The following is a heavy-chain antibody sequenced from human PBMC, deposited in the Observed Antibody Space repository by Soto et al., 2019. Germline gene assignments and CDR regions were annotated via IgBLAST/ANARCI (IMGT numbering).Heavy chain of an antibody. J-gene: IGHJ6*02. Sequence: SGPTLVNPTQTLTLTCTFSGFSLSTSGVGVGWIRRPPGKALEWLALIYWNDDKRYSPSLKSRPTITKDTSKNQVVLTMTNMDPVDTTTYYCDHTDIGATPPYYYYYGMDVWGQGTTVTVSS. D-gene: IGHD5-12*01. CDR3: DHTDIGATPPYYYYYGMDV. CDR2: IYWNDDK. V-gene: IGHV2-5*01. CDR1: GFSLSTSGVG.